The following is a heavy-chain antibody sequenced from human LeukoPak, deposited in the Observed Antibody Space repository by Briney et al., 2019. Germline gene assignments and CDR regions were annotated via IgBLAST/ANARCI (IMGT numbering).Heavy chain of an antibody. CDR3: ARLGGYSSPPPREVRGWFDP. V-gene: IGHV1-69*13. CDR1: GGTFSSYA. J-gene: IGHJ5*02. D-gene: IGHD6-13*01. CDR2: IIPIFGTA. Sequence: ASVKVSCKASGGTFSSYAISWVRQAPGQGLEWMGGIIPIFGTANYAQKFQGRVTITADESTSTAYMELSSLRSEDTAVYYCARLGGYSSPPPREVRGWFDPWGQGALVTVSS.